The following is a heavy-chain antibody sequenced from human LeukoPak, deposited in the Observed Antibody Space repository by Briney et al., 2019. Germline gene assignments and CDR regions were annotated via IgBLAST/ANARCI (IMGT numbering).Heavy chain of an antibody. D-gene: IGHD3-22*01. CDR2: IRHDGSYQ. J-gene: IGHJ4*02. CDR3: AKNRDSSDYPRDFDF. V-gene: IGHV3-30*02. Sequence: GGSLRLSCAAFGFAFSSYGMHWVRQTPGKGLEWVAFIRHDGSYQQYADSVKGRFTVSRDNSKDMVYLQMNSLRTEDTAVYYCAKNRDSSDYPRDFDFWGQGTLVTVSS. CDR1: GFAFSSYG.